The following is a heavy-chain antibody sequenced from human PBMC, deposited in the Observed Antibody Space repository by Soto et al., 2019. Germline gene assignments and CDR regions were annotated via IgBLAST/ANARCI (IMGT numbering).Heavy chain of an antibody. Sequence: QVHLVQSGAEVKKPGTSVKVSCKASENTFNTYSLHWLRQAPGQGLEWMGVINPTTTTTTDAQKFQGRVTMTRDTSTSTVFLELSSLRSGDTAVYYCARDLYSTSWYVRAFDMWGQGTMVTVSS. CDR2: INPTTTTT. V-gene: IGHV1-46*02. CDR3: ARDLYSTSWYVRAFDM. D-gene: IGHD6-13*01. J-gene: IGHJ3*02. CDR1: ENTFNTYS.